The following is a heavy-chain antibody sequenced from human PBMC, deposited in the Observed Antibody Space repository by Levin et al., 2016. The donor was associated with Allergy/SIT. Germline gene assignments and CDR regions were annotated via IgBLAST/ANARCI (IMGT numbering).Heavy chain of an antibody. CDR1: GLIFSNYA. CDR2: IKSDGNT. V-gene: IGHV3-23*01. D-gene: IGHD2-21*02. CDR3: AKDVTGVTGGDY. Sequence: GESLKISCAASGLIFSNYAMSWVRQAPGKGLEWVSVIKSDGNTFYANSVKGRFTISRDDSKNTLYLQMNSLTVEDAAMYYCAKDVTGVTGGDYWGQGTQVTVSS. J-gene: IGHJ4*02.